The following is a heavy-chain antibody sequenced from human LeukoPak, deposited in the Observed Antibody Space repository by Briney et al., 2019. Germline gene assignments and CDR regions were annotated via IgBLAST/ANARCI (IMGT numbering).Heavy chain of an antibody. CDR1: GGSISSGDYY. CDR3: ARVWLAHFDY. D-gene: IGHD5-12*01. CDR2: IYYSGST. Sequence: SETLSLTCTVSGGSISSGDYYWSWIRQPPGTGLEWIGYIYYSGSTYYNPSLKSRVTISVDTSKNQFSLKLSSVTAADTAVYYCARVWLAHFDYWGQGTLVTVSS. V-gene: IGHV4-30-4*01. J-gene: IGHJ4*02.